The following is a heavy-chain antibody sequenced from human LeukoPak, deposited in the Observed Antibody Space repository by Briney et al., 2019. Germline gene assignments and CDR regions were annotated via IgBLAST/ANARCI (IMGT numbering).Heavy chain of an antibody. Sequence: PSETLSLTCTVSGGSISSSSYFWGWIRQPPGKGLEWIGSIYYSGSTYYNPSLKSRVTISVDTSKNQFSLKLSSVTAADTAVYYCARVRVLMVYARYYYYYGMDVWGQGTTVTVSS. CDR2: IYYSGST. CDR3: ARVRVLMVYARYYYYYGMDV. V-gene: IGHV4-39*01. CDR1: GGSISSSSYF. D-gene: IGHD2-8*01. J-gene: IGHJ6*02.